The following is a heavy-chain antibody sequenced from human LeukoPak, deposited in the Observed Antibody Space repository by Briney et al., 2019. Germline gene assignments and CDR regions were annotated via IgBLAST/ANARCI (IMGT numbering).Heavy chain of an antibody. Sequence: SETLSLTCTVSGGSISSYYWSWIRQPPGKGLEWIGYMYTSGSTNYNPSLKSRVTISVDTSKNQFSLKLSSVTAADTAVYYCARLGVEMATIYYLDYWGQGTLVTVSS. CDR3: ARLGVEMATIYYLDY. CDR2: MYTSGST. CDR1: GGSISSYY. D-gene: IGHD5-24*01. V-gene: IGHV4-4*09. J-gene: IGHJ4*02.